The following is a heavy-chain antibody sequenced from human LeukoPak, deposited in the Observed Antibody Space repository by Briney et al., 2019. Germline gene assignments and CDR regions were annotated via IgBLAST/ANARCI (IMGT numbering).Heavy chain of an antibody. CDR3: VRSLDY. J-gene: IGHJ4*02. Sequence: GGSLRLSCAASGFPFSTYAMNWVRQAPGKGLEWVSVITGSGGFTQYADSVKGRFTISRDNSKNTVYLQMNSLRVEDMALYYCVRSLDYWGQGTLVTVSS. V-gene: IGHV3-23*01. CDR2: ITGSGGFT. CDR1: GFPFSTYA.